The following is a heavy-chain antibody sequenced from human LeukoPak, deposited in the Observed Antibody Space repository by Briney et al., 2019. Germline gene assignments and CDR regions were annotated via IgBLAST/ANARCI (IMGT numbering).Heavy chain of an antibody. D-gene: IGHD3-22*01. CDR1: GGSISSYY. CDR2: IYYSGSTSY. Sequence: KTSETLSLTCTVSGGSISSYYWSWIRQPPGKGLEWIGYIYYSGSTSYNYNPSLESRVTISVDTSKNQFSLKLSSVTAADTAVYYCARQSTEAYDSSGYYYYTYYYGMDVWGQGTTVTVSS. V-gene: IGHV4-59*08. CDR3: ARQSTEAYDSSGYYYYTYYYGMDV. J-gene: IGHJ6*02.